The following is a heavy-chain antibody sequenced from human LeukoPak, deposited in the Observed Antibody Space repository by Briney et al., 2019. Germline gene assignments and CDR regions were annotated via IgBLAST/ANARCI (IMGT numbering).Heavy chain of an antibody. CDR1: GFTFSSYA. J-gene: IGHJ4*02. V-gene: IGHV3-23*01. CDR3: AKVSHGYYDSSSYFPDY. Sequence: GGSLRLYCAASGFTFSSYAMSWVRQAPGKGLEWVSAISGSGGSTYHADSVKGRFTIPRDNSKNTLSLQMNSLRAEDRAVYYCAKVSHGYYDSSSYFPDYWGQGTLVTVSS. D-gene: IGHD3-22*01. CDR2: ISGSGGST.